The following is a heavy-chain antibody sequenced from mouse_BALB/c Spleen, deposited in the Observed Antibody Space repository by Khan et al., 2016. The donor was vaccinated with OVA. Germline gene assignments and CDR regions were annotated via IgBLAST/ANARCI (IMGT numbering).Heavy chain of an antibody. D-gene: IGHD2-10*01. CDR2: IWAGGST. Sequence: QVQLKQSGPGLVAPSQSLSITCTVSGFSLTNYGVNWIRQPPGKGLEWLGIIWAGGSTTYNSALMSRVSIRTDNAKSQVFLKMNSLQTDDTAMYYCARETAYYGNYGAMDYWGQGTSVTVSS. V-gene: IGHV2-9*02. J-gene: IGHJ4*01. CDR3: ARETAYYGNYGAMDY. CDR1: GFSLTNYG.